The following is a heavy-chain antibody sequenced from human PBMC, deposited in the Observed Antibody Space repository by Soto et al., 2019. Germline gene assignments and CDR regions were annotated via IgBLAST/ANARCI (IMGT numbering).Heavy chain of an antibody. CDR1: GFTFSNAW. CDR2: IKSKTDGGTT. Sequence: GGSLRLSCAASGFTFSNAWMNWVRQAPGKGLEWVGRIKSKTDGGTTDLAAPVKGRFAISRDDSKNMVYLEMNSLQTEDTAIYYCTTDSYITSIIVRFDYWGHGTLVTVSS. J-gene: IGHJ4*01. CDR3: TTDSYITSIIVRFDY. D-gene: IGHD3-22*01. V-gene: IGHV3-15*07.